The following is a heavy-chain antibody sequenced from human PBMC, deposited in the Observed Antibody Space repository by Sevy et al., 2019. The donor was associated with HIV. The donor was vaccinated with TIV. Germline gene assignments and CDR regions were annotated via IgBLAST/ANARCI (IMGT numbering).Heavy chain of an antibody. J-gene: IGHJ4*02. CDR2: ISYDGRNTK. CDR3: ARDRGEILSSAFDY. D-gene: IGHD3-16*01. V-gene: IGHV3-30*03. Sequence: GGSLRLSCVGSGFSFSDHRMHWVRQAPGKGLEWMAVISYDGRNTKYKANSVKGRFTIFSDNSKNTLYLQMNRLRAEDTAIYYCARDRGEILSSAFDYWGQGTLVTVSS. CDR1: GFSFSDHR.